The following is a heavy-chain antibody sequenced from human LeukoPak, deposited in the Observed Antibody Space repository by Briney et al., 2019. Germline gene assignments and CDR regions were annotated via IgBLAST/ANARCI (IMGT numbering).Heavy chain of an antibody. D-gene: IGHD6-19*01. Sequence: SETLSLTCTVSGGSISSSSYYWGWIRQPPGKGLEWIGSIYYSGSTYYNPSLKSRVTISVDTSKNQFSLKLSSVSAADTAVYYCAAQYSSGWESEYWGQGTLVTVSS. CDR2: IYYSGST. V-gene: IGHV4-39*07. J-gene: IGHJ4*02. CDR3: AAQYSSGWESEY. CDR1: GGSISSSSYY.